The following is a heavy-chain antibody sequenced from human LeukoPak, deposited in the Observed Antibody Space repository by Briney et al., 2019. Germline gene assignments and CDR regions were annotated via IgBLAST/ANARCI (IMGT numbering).Heavy chain of an antibody. D-gene: IGHD3-3*01. V-gene: IGHV4-34*01. CDR3: ARLPRFLEWSVHNEPFFDY. CDR2: INHSGST. CDR1: GGSFSGYY. J-gene: IGHJ4*02. Sequence: SETLSLTCAVYGGSFSGYYWSWIRQPPGKGLEWIGEINHSGSTNYNPSLKSRVTISVDTSKNQFSLKLSSVTAADTAVYYCARLPRFLEWSVHNEPFFDYWGQGTLVTVSS.